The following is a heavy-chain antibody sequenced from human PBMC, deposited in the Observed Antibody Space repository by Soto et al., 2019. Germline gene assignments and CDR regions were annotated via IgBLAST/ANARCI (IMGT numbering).Heavy chain of an antibody. CDR3: VRVEMYAGEFNPNFDR. V-gene: IGHV4-39*01. CDR2: IYYTWNT. J-gene: IGHJ4*02. Sequence: PSETLSLTFSVSGDSFRSSYHYWGWIRQSPVKGLEWIGSIYYTWNTYYNQSLKSRVSISVDMATHEISLRMRAESVADTAVYYCVRVEMYAGEFNPNFDRWGPGALVTSPQ. CDR1: GDSFRSSYHY. D-gene: IGHD2-8*01.